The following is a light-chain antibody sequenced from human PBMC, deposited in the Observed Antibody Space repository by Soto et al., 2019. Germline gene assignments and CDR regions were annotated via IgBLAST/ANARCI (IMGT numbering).Light chain of an antibody. V-gene: IGKV3-11*01. J-gene: IGKJ4*01. CDR2: DAS. CDR1: QSVSRY. CDR3: QQRGNWPS. Sequence: EIALTQSPATLSLSPGERATLSCRASQSVSRYLAWYQQKPGQAPRLLIYDASNRATGIPARFSGSGSGTDFTLTISSLEPEDFALYYCQQRGNWPSFCGGTKVEIK.